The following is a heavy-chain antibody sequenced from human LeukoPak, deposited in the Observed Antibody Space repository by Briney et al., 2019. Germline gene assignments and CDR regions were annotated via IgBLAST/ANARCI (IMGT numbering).Heavy chain of an antibody. V-gene: IGHV3-11*04. J-gene: IGHJ3*02. D-gene: IGHD3-3*01. Sequence: GGSLRLSCAASGFTFSDYYMSWIRQAPGKGLEWVSYFSSSGSTIYYADSVKGRFTISRDNAKNSLYLQMNSLRTEDTAVYYCARGGLPYYDFWSGYLGAFDIWGQGTMVTVSS. CDR2: FSSSGSTI. CDR1: GFTFSDYY. CDR3: ARGGLPYYDFWSGYLGAFDI.